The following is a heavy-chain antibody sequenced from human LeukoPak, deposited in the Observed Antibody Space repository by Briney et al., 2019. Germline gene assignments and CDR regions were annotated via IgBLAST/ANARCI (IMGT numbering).Heavy chain of an antibody. Sequence: SETLSLTCSVSRGSISRTSYSWGWIRQPPGKGLEWIGNIYYTGTAYHNPSLKSRVTISLDTSKSHFSLNLSSVTAADTAIYYCARDRWLQLQGWFDPWGQGTLVTVSS. CDR3: ARDRWLQLQGWFDP. J-gene: IGHJ5*02. CDR2: IYYTGTA. CDR1: RGSISRTSYS. D-gene: IGHD5-24*01. V-gene: IGHV4-39*07.